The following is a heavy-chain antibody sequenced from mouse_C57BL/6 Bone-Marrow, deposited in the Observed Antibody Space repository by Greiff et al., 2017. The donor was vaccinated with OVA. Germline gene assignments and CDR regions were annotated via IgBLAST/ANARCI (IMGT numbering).Heavy chain of an antibody. CDR1: GYTFTSYW. CDR3: ARLVYSKMADFDV. CDR2: IDPNSGGT. J-gene: IGHJ1*03. D-gene: IGHD2-5*01. V-gene: IGHV1-62-3*01. Sequence: VQLQQPGAELVKPGASVKLSCKASGYTFTSYWMHWVKQRPGRGLEWIGRIDPNSGGTKYNEKFKSKATLTVDNASSTAYLQLSSLTPEDSAVDDCARLVYSKMADFDVWGTGTTVTVSS.